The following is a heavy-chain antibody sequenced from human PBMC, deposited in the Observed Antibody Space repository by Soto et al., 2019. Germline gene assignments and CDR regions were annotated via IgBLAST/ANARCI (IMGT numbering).Heavy chain of an antibody. J-gene: IGHJ4*02. V-gene: IGHV3-15*07. D-gene: IGHD6-25*01. Sequence: GGSLRLSCAASGFSFTNPCMNWVRQAPGKGLEWVGRIKSKTDGGTADYAAPVKGRFTISRDESKNTLYLQMNSLKTEDTAVYYCTTGMSGPKNFWGQGTLVTVSS. CDR2: IKSKTDGGTA. CDR3: TTGMSGPKNF. CDR1: GFSFTNPC.